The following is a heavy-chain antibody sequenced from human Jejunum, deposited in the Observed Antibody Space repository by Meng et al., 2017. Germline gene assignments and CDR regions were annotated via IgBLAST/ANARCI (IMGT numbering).Heavy chain of an antibody. CDR2: SGNKANSYTT. Sequence: GESLKISCAGSGFTLSDHYIDWVRQAPGKGLEWVGRSGNKANSYTTEYAASVKGRFTISRDDSKNSLFLQMNSLKTEDTAVYYCTRRYSGLPIYAFDIWGQGTMVTVSS. V-gene: IGHV3-72*01. D-gene: IGHD5-12*01. CDR3: TRRYSGLPIYAFDI. J-gene: IGHJ3*02. CDR1: GFTLSDHY.